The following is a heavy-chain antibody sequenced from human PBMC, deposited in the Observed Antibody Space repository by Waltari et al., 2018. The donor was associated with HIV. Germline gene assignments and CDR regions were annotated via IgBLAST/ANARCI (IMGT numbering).Heavy chain of an antibody. J-gene: IGHJ4*02. Sequence: EVQLAESGGRLVHPGGSLRPSCAASRFPLSALWLCVVSQAPGKGLEWVANIKQDGSEKYYVDSVKGRFTISRDNAKNSLYLQMNSLRAEDTAVYYCARDRHYDILTGSYFDYWGQGTLVTVSS. CDR3: ARDRHYDILTGSYFDY. D-gene: IGHD3-9*01. CDR2: IKQDGSEK. V-gene: IGHV3-7*01. CDR1: RFPLSALW.